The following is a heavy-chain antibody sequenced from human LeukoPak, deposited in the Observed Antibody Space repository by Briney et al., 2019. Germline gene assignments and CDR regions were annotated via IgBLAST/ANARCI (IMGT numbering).Heavy chain of an antibody. CDR1: GGSINGYF. CDR2: INHSGSA. D-gene: IGHD4-17*01. CDR3: ARGQGTVTTH. V-gene: IGHV4-34*01. Sequence: SETLSLNCTVSGGSINGYFWSWIRQPPGKGLEWIGEINHSGSANYNPSLKSRVIISLDTSKNQFSLKLSSVTAADTAVYYCARGQGTVTTHWGQGTLVTVSS. J-gene: IGHJ4*02.